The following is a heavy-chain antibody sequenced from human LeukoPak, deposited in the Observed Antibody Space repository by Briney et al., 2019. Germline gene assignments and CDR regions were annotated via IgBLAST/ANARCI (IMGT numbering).Heavy chain of an antibody. CDR2: IYYSGST. CDR3: ARDGSTSDVALDV. Sequence: SETLSLTCTVSGGSISSYYWSWIRQPPGKGLEWIWYIYYSGSTNYNPSLKSRVTISVDTSKNQFSLKLSSVTAADTAVYYCARDGSTSDVALDVWGQGTTVTVSS. V-gene: IGHV4-59*01. D-gene: IGHD2-2*01. CDR1: GGSISSYY. J-gene: IGHJ6*02.